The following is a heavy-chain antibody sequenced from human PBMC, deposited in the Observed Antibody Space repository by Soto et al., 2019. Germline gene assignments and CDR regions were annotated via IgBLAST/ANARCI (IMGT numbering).Heavy chain of an antibody. V-gene: IGHV3-23*01. CDR3: AKCVIGYKSSFDY. D-gene: IGHD3-16*02. CDR2: ISGSGSST. Sequence: GGSLRLSCAASGFTFSSYAMSWVRQAPGKGLEWVSAISGSGSSTYYADSVKGRFTISRDNSKNTLYLQMNSLRAEDTAVYYCAKCVIGYKSSFDYWGQGTLVTVSS. J-gene: IGHJ4*02. CDR1: GFTFSSYA.